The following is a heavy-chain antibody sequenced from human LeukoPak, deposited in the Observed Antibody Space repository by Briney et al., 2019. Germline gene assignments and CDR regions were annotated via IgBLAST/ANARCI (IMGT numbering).Heavy chain of an antibody. D-gene: IGHD2-2*01. CDR3: ARGPDLYCSSPSCYASDY. CDR2: ISSNGGST. CDR1: VFTFSSYA. J-gene: IGHJ4*02. Sequence: GGSLRLSCAASVFTFSSYAMHRVRQAPGKGLEYVSAISSNGGSTYYANSVKGRFTISRDNSKNTLYLQMGSLRAEDMAVYYCARGPDLYCSSPSCYASDYWGQGTLVTVSS. V-gene: IGHV3-64*01.